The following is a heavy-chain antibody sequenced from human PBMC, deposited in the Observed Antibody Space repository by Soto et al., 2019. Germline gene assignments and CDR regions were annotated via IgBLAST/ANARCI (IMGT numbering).Heavy chain of an antibody. CDR3: AREGPGYRLPNY. J-gene: IGHJ4*02. CDR2: MNPNSGNT. V-gene: IGHV1-8*01. CDR1: GYTFTSYD. D-gene: IGHD3-16*02. Sequence: ASVKVSCKASGYTFTSYDINWVRQATGQGLEWMGWMNPNSGNTGYAQKFQGRVTMTRNTSISTAYVELSSLRSEDTAVYYCAREGPGYRLPNYWGQGTLVTVSS.